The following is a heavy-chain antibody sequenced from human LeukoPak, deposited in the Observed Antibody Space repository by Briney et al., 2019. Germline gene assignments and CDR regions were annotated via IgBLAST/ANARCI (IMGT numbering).Heavy chain of an antibody. CDR2: INPDSGAT. CDR1: GYTFTDYY. V-gene: IGHV1-2*02. CDR3: ATDMNNYGLGSDP. D-gene: IGHD3-10*01. Sequence: ASVKVSCKASGYTFTDYYMHWVRQAPGQGLEWMGWINPDSGATNFAQKFQGRVTLTTDTSIRTAYMVLSSLKSDDTAVYYCATDMNNYGLGSDPWGQGSLVTVSS. J-gene: IGHJ5*02.